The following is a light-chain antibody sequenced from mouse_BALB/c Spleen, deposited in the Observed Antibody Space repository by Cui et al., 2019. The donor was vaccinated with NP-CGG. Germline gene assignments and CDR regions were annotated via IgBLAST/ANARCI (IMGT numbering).Light chain of an antibody. CDR3: ALWYSNHWV. CDR1: TGAVTTSNY. J-gene: IGLJ1*01. V-gene: IGLV1*01. CDR2: GTN. Sequence: QAVVTQESALTTSPGETVTLTCRSSTGAVTTSNYANWVQEKPDHFFTGLIGGTNNRAPGVPARFSGSLIGDEAALTITGAQTEDEAIYFCALWYSNHWVFGGGTKLTVL.